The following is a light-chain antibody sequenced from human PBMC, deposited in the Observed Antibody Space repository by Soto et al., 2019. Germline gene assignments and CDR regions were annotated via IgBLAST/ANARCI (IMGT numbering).Light chain of an antibody. Sequence: DIQMTQSPSSLSASVGDRVTITCQASQDISNYLNWYQQKPGKAPKLLMSDASILETGVPSRFSGSGSVTDFTFTISGLQPEDIATYYCQQYDTLPPTFGPGTKVDLK. V-gene: IGKV1-33*01. J-gene: IGKJ3*01. CDR3: QQYDTLPPT. CDR2: DAS. CDR1: QDISNY.